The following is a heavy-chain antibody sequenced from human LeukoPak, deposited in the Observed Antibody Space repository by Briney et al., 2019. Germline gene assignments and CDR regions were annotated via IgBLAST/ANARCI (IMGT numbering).Heavy chain of an antibody. CDR2: IYHSGST. J-gene: IGHJ4*02. CDR1: GGSISSGGYS. D-gene: IGHD5-12*01. V-gene: IGHV4-30-2*01. Sequence: SETLSLTCAVSGGSISSGGYSWSWIRQPPGKGLEWIGYIYHSGSTYYNPSLKSRVTISVDRSKNQFSLKLSSVTAADTAVYYCVRVPHRGFLDYWGQGTLVTVSS. CDR3: VRVPHRGFLDY.